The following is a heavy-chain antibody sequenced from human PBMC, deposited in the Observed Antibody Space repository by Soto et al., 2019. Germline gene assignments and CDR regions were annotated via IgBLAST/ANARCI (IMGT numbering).Heavy chain of an antibody. CDR1: GFSVSNIY. D-gene: IGHD5-12*01. CDR2: ISDGVST. Sequence: GGSLRLSCAASGFSVSNIYMSWVRQAPGKGLEWVSTISDGVSTYYADSVTGRFTISRDNSKDTLYLQMNSLRAEDTAVYYCARDHGSGGYDYRGQGTQVTVSS. J-gene: IGHJ4*02. V-gene: IGHV3-53*01. CDR3: ARDHGSGGYDY.